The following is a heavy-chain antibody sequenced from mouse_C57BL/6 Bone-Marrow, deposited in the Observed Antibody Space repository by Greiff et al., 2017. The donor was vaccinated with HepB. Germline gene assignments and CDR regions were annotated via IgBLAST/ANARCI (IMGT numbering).Heavy chain of an antibody. J-gene: IGHJ4*01. Sequence: EVQLVESGGGLVQPKGSLKLSCAASGFTFNTYAMHWVRQAPGKGLEWVARIRSKSSNYATYYADSVKDRFTISRDDSQSMLYLQMNNLKTEDTAMYYCVREGGFYYGPYGAMDYWGQGTSVTVSS. CDR1: GFTFNTYA. CDR2: IRSKSSNYAT. CDR3: VREGGFYYGPYGAMDY. D-gene: IGHD2-1*01. V-gene: IGHV10-3*01.